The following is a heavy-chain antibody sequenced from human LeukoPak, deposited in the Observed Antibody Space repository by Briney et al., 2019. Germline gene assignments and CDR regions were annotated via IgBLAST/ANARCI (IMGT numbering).Heavy chain of an antibody. CDR3: ARERVVRGNYYYYYMDV. J-gene: IGHJ6*03. CDR1: GFTFSSYS. Sequence: GGSLRLSCAASGFTFSSYSMNWVRQAPGKGLEWVSYISSSSSTIYYADSVKGRFTISRDNAKNSLYLQMNSLRAEDTAVYYCARERVVRGNYYYYYMDVWGKGTTVTISS. V-gene: IGHV3-48*04. D-gene: IGHD3-10*01. CDR2: ISSSSSTI.